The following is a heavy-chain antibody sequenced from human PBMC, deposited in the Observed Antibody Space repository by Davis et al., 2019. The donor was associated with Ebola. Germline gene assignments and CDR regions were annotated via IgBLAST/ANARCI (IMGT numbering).Heavy chain of an antibody. J-gene: IGHJ6*02. CDR1: GFTFSNYW. Sequence: PGGSLRLSCAASGFTFSNYWMTWVRQAPGRGLEWVANIKSDGSEKSYVDSVKGRFTISRDNAKNSLYLQMNSLRVEDTAVYYCAREGHMDVWGQGTTVIVSS. CDR3: AREGHMDV. V-gene: IGHV3-7*03. CDR2: IKSDGSEK.